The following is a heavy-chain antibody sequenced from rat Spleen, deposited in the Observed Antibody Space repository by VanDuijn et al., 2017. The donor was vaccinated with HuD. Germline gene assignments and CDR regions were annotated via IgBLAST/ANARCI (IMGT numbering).Heavy chain of an antibody. V-gene: IGHV5S10*01. J-gene: IGHJ3*01. Sequence: EVQLVECVGVVVQPGRSLKLSCAASGFTFSNSGMAWVRQAPTKGLEWVATIIYDGSRTYYRDSVKGRFTISRDNTKNTLYLQRDSRRSDDTATYYCETRDGGYPGWGQGTLVTVSS. CDR1: GFTFSNSG. D-gene: IGHD1-11*01. CDR2: IIYDGSRT. CDR3: ETRDGGYPG.